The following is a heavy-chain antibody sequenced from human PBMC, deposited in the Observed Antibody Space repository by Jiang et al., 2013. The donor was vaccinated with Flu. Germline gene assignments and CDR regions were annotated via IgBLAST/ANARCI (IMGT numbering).Heavy chain of an antibody. D-gene: IGHD3-10*01. CDR2: IYPGDSDT. CDR3: ARSGPASYGSGMKTLFY. J-gene: IGHJ4*02. Sequence: GAEVKKPGESLKISCKGSGYSFTNYWIGWVRQMPGKGLEWMGIIYPGDSDTRYSPSFQGQVTISADKSVSTAYLQWSSLKASDTAMYYCARSGPASYGSGMKTLFYWGQGTLVTVSS. CDR1: GYSFTNYW. V-gene: IGHV5-51*01.